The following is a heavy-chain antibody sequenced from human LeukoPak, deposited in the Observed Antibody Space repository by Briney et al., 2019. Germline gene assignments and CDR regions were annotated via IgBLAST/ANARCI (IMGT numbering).Heavy chain of an antibody. Sequence: SETLSLTCTVSRGSISGSIRSYYWSWIRQPPGKGLEWIGYIYTSGSTNYNPSLKSRVTISVDTSKNQFSLKLSSVTAADTAVYYCASSSWDGPFDYWGQGTLVTVSS. CDR3: ASSSWDGPFDY. J-gene: IGHJ4*02. CDR1: RGSISGSIRSYY. V-gene: IGHV4-4*09. D-gene: IGHD6-13*01. CDR2: IYTSGST.